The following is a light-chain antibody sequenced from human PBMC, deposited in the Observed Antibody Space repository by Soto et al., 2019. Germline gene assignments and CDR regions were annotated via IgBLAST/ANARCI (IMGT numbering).Light chain of an antibody. CDR3: QQYDTDRT. CDR1: QSSSTW. V-gene: IGKV1-5*01. CDR2: GAS. Sequence: DIQMTQSPSTLSASVGDRVTITCRASQSSSTWLAWYQQKPGKVPKLLIYGASSLESGVPSRFSGSGSGTEFTLTSSSLHPDDFATYYCQQYDTDRTFGQGTTGEIK. J-gene: IGKJ1*01.